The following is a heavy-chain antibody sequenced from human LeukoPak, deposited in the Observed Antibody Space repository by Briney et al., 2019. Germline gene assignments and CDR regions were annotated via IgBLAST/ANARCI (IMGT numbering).Heavy chain of an antibody. J-gene: IGHJ4*02. Sequence: PGGSLRLSCAGSGFSFSSYGMHWVRQAPGKGLEWMAFIRSDGSNKYYADSVKGRFTISRDNSKNTLYLKMNSLRAEDTAVYYCAKDRTFICSSISCYFDYWGQGTLVTVSS. CDR2: IRSDGSNK. D-gene: IGHD2-2*01. V-gene: IGHV3-30*02. CDR3: AKDRTFICSSISCYFDY. CDR1: GFSFSSYG.